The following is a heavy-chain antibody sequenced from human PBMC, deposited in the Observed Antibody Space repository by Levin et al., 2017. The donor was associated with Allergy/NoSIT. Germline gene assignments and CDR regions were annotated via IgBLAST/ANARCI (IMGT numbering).Heavy chain of an antibody. CDR1: GFTFSSYG. CDR3: AKGSRVTAIPNFDY. J-gene: IGHJ4*02. CDR2: ISYDGSNK. Sequence: GGSLRLSCAASGFTFSSYGMHWVRQAPGKGLEWVAVISYDGSNKYYADSVKGRFTISRDNSKNTLYLQMNSLRAEDTAVYYCAKGSRVTAIPNFDYWGQGTLVTVSS. D-gene: IGHD2-21*02. V-gene: IGHV3-30*18.